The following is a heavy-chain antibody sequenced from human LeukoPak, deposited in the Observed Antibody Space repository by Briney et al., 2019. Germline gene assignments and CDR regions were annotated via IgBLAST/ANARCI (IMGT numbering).Heavy chain of an antibody. CDR3: AKSYCSSTSCPLWN. D-gene: IGHD2-2*01. Sequence: GRSLRLSCAASGFTFDDYAMHWVRQAPGKGLEWVSGISWNSGSIGYADSVKGRFTISRDNSKNTLYLQMNSLRAEDTAVYYCAKSYCSSTSCPLWNWGQGTLVTVSS. J-gene: IGHJ4*02. V-gene: IGHV3-9*01. CDR2: ISWNSGSI. CDR1: GFTFDDYA.